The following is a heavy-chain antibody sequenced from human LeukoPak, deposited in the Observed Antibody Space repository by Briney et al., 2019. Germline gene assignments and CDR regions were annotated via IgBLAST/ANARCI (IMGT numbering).Heavy chain of an antibody. V-gene: IGHV4-34*01. D-gene: IGHD3-16*01. J-gene: IGHJ6*02. CDR3: ARSGVGGSGFNLYYYYYAMDV. CDR1: GGSFSGYY. Sequence: PSETLSLTCAAYGGSFSGYYWHWIRQPPGKGLEWIGEIDHSGSTNYNPSLKSRVSMSVDTAKNQLSLKVRSVTAADTAVYFCARSGVGGSGFNLYYYYYAMDVWGQGTTVIVSS. CDR2: IDHSGST.